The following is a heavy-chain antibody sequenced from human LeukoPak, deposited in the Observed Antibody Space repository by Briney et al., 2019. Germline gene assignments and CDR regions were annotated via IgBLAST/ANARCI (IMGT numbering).Heavy chain of an antibody. Sequence: GGSLRLSCAASGFTFSSYSMNWVRQAPGKGLEWVSSISSSSSYIYYADSVKGRFTISRDNAKNSLYLQMNSLRAEDTAVYYCARDGYYYGSGSYLAGPYYYYYGMDVWGQGTTVTVSS. CDR1: GFTFSSYS. J-gene: IGHJ6*02. CDR3: ARDGYYYGSGSYLAGPYYYYYGMDV. D-gene: IGHD3-10*01. V-gene: IGHV3-21*01. CDR2: ISSSSSYI.